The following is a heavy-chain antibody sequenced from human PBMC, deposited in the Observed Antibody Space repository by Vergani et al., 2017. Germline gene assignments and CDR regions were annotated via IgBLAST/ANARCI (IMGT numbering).Heavy chain of an antibody. V-gene: IGHV3-NL1*01. Sequence: QVQLVESGGGVVQPGRSLRLSCAASGFTFSSYGMHWVRQAPGKGLEWVAVIYSGGSTYYADSVKGRFTISRDNSQNTRYLEMNSLRAEDTAVYYCATQYDSSGYSKRDYFDDWGQGTLVTVSS. D-gene: IGHD3-22*01. CDR3: ATQYDSSGYSKRDYFDD. CDR2: IYSGGST. CDR1: GFTFSSYG. J-gene: IGHJ4*02.